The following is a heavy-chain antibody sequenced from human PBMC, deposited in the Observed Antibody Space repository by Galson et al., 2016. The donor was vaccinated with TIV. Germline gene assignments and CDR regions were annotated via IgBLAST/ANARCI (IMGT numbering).Heavy chain of an antibody. V-gene: IGHV1-8*01. Sequence: SVKVSCKASGYTLTDYDLNWVRQATGQGLEWMGLMNPTTGHTAYAPKFQGRSTMTMNTSLSTAYWELSSLSSEATAVYYCARLAPCGGDCYVFDDWGQGTLVTVSS. CDR3: ARLAPCGGDCYVFDD. D-gene: IGHD2-21*01. J-gene: IGHJ4*02. CDR1: GYTLTDYD. CDR2: MNPTTGHT.